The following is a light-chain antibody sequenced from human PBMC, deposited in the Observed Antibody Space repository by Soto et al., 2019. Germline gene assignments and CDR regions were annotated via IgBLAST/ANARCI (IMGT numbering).Light chain of an antibody. Sequence: QSALTQPPSVSGAPGQRVTISCTGSSSNIGAGYEVHWYQQLPGTAPKLLIYGNNNRPSGVPDRFSGSKSATSASLAITRLQAEDEADYYCQSYDSSLSALYVFGTGTKVTVL. CDR2: GNN. V-gene: IGLV1-40*01. CDR1: SSNIGAGYE. J-gene: IGLJ1*01. CDR3: QSYDSSLSALYV.